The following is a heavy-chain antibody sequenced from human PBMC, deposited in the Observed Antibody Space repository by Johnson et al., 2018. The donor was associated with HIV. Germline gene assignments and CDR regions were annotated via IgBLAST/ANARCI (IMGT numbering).Heavy chain of an antibody. V-gene: IGHV3-23*04. CDR1: GFTFSSYA. D-gene: IGHD6-6*01. CDR2: ISGRGDTT. CDR3: ARDPGALSSSI. Sequence: VQLVESGGGLVQPGGSLRLSCAASGFTFSSYAMSWVRQAPGKGLEWVSAISGRGDTTYYADSVKGRFTISRDYAKKSVYLQMNSLRVEDTAVYYCARDPGALSSSIWGQGTMVTVSS. J-gene: IGHJ3*02.